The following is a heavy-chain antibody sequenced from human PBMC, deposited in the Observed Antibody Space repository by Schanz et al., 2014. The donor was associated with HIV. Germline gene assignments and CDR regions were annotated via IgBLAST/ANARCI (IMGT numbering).Heavy chain of an antibody. CDR1: GGTVSNYA. V-gene: IGHV1-69*06. Sequence: QVQLVQSGAEVKKPGSSVKVSCKASGGTVSNYAMNWVRQAPGQGLEWMGGIIPMLRTAHYAQRFQGRVTIIADKSTNILYMELSNLRSEDTAVYYCVRGVIYYDSGSYYNYFDYWGQGTLVTVSS. CDR3: VRGVIYYDSGSYYNYFDY. D-gene: IGHD3-10*01. J-gene: IGHJ4*02. CDR2: IIPMLRTA.